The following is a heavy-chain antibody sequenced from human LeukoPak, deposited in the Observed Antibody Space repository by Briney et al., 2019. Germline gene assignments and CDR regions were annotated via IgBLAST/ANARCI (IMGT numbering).Heavy chain of an antibody. CDR1: GFTFSSYA. Sequence: GRSLRLSCAASGFTFSSYAMHWVRQAPGKGLEWVAVISYDGSNKYYADSVKGRFTISRDNSKNTLYLQMDSLRAEDTAVYYCARNINDYGDCGGDYWGQGTLVTVSS. D-gene: IGHD4-17*01. V-gene: IGHV3-30*04. CDR3: ARNINDYGDCGGDY. CDR2: ISYDGSNK. J-gene: IGHJ4*02.